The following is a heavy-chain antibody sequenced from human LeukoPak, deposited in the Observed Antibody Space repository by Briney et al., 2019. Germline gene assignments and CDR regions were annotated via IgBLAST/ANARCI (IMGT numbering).Heavy chain of an antibody. CDR2: INPNSGGT. Sequence: ASVKVSCKASGYTFTGYYMYRVRQAPGQGLEWMGRINPNSGGTNSAQKFQGRVTMTRDTSISTAYMELRSLRSDDTAVYYCARSYGDYGNYYYYMDVWGKGTTVTVSS. V-gene: IGHV1-2*06. CDR3: ARSYGDYGNYYYYMDV. D-gene: IGHD4-17*01. J-gene: IGHJ6*03. CDR1: GYTFTGYY.